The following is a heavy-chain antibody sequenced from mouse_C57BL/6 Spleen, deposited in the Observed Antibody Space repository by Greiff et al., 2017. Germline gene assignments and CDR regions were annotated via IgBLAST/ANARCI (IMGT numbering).Heavy chain of an antibody. CDR1: GYTFTSYW. J-gene: IGHJ1*03. D-gene: IGHD2-4*01. CDR2: IYPGNSDT. CDR3: TRIYYDYDPYWYFDV. Sequence: EVQLQQSGTVLARPGASVTMSCKTSGYTFTSYWMHWVKQRPGQGLEWIGAIYPGNSDTSYNQKFKGKAKLTAVTSASTAYMELSSLTNEDSAVYYCTRIYYDYDPYWYFDVWGTGTTVTVSS. V-gene: IGHV1-5*01.